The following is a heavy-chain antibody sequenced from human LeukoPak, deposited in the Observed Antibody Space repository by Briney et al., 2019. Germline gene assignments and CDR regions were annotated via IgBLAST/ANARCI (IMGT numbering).Heavy chain of an antibody. CDR2: VYSSGDT. D-gene: IGHD5-12*01. Sequence: PGGSLRLSCAASGFTFSDYYMSWIRQPAGKGLEWIGRVYSSGDTTYNPSLKSRVTISVDKSKSQFSLRLTSVTAADTAVYYCARDKVANDYWGQGTLVTVAS. CDR3: ARDKVANDY. CDR1: GFTFSDYY. V-gene: IGHV4-4*07. J-gene: IGHJ4*02.